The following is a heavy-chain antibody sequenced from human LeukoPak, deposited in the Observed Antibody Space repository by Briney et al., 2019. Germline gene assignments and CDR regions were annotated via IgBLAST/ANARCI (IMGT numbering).Heavy chain of an antibody. CDR3: ARSLSYGDFYYYYYGMDV. V-gene: IGHV5-51*01. Sequence: GESLKISCKASGYSFITYWIGWVRQMPGKGLEWIGIIYPGDSDTRYSPSFQGQVTISADKSISTAYLQWSSLKASDTAMYYCARSLSYGDFYYYYYGMDVWGQGTTVTVSS. J-gene: IGHJ6*02. D-gene: IGHD4-17*01. CDR1: GYSFITYW. CDR2: IYPGDSDT.